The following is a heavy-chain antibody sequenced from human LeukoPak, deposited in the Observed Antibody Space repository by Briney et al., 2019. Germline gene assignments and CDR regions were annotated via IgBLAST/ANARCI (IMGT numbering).Heavy chain of an antibody. V-gene: IGHV3-21*01. D-gene: IGHD6-13*01. CDR2: ISSSSSYI. CDR3: ARVGGNYSSSWPLDY. Sequence: GGSLRLSCAASGFTFSSYSMNWVRQAPGKGLEWVSSISSSSSYIYYADSVKGRFTIPRDNAKNSLYLQMNSLRAEDTAVYYCARVGGNYSSSWPLDYWGQGTLVTVSS. J-gene: IGHJ4*02. CDR1: GFTFSSYS.